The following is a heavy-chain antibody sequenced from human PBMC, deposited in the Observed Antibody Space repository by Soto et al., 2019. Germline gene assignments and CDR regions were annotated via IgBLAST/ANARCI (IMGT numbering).Heavy chain of an antibody. D-gene: IGHD1-20*01. J-gene: IGHJ6*02. Sequence: EVQLVESGGGLVQPGGSLRLSCAASEFTFDNYYMTWVSQAPGKGPEWVANIKPDGSEQYYVDSVKGRFTISRDNANNSLYRQMNSLRAEDTAVYFCARGNWNYYYGFDVWGQGTTVTVSS. CDR1: EFTFDNYY. CDR3: ARGNWNYYYGFDV. V-gene: IGHV3-7*01. CDR2: IKPDGSEQ.